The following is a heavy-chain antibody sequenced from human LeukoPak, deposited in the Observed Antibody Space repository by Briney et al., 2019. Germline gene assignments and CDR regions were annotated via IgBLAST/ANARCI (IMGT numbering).Heavy chain of an antibody. CDR2: ISAYNGNT. D-gene: IGHD3-3*01. Sequence: ASVKVSCKASGYTFTSYGISWVRQAPGQGLEWMGWISAYNGNTNYAQKLQGRVTMTTDTSTSTAYMELRSLRSDDTAVYYCARDLIDVLRFLEWLPPVAFDIWGQGTMVTVSS. V-gene: IGHV1-18*01. J-gene: IGHJ3*02. CDR3: ARDLIDVLRFLEWLPPVAFDI. CDR1: GYTFTSYG.